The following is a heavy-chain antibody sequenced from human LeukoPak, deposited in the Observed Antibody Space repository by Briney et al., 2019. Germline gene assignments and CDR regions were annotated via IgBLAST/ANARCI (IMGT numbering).Heavy chain of an antibody. CDR1: GFTFSSYA. J-gene: IGHJ6*02. CDR3: ARDRMLSWRTYYYGMDV. Sequence: PGGSLRLSCAASGFTFSSYAMHWVRQAPGKGLEWVAVISYDGSNKYYADSVKGRFTISRDNSKNTLYLQMNSLRAEDTAVYYCARDRMLSWRTYYYGMDVWGQGTTVTVSS. D-gene: IGHD6-13*01. V-gene: IGHV3-30*04. CDR2: ISYDGSNK.